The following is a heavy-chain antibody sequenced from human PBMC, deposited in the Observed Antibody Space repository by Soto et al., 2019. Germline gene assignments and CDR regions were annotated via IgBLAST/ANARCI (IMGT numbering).Heavy chain of an antibody. J-gene: IGHJ6*03. D-gene: IGHD6-13*01. V-gene: IGHV4-31*03. Sequence: PSETLSLTCTVSGGSISSGGYYWSWIRQHPGKGLEWIGYIYYSGSTYYNPSLKSRVTISVDTSKNQFSLKPSSVTAADTAVYYCARDSNSSWNLSYYYYYMDVWGKGTTVTVSS. CDR3: ARDSNSSWNLSYYYYYMDV. CDR1: GGSISSGGYY. CDR2: IYYSGST.